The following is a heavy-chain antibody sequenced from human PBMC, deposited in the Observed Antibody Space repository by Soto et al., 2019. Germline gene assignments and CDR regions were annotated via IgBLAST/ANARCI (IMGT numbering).Heavy chain of an antibody. D-gene: IGHD4-17*01. CDR2: IWYDGSNK. Sequence: ESGGGVVQPGRSLRLSCAASGFTFSSYGMHWVRQAPGKGLEWVAVIWYDGSNKYYADSVKGRFTISRDNSKNTLYLQMNSLRAEDTAVYYCARYELDYGDLGYYFDYWGQGTLVTVSS. CDR3: ARYELDYGDLGYYFDY. V-gene: IGHV3-33*01. CDR1: GFTFSSYG. J-gene: IGHJ4*02.